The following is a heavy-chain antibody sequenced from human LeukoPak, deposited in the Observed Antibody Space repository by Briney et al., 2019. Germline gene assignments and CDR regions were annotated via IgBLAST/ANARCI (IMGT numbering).Heavy chain of an antibody. V-gene: IGHV3-23*01. CDR1: GFTFSSYA. D-gene: IGHD3-3*01. Sequence: AGGSLRLSCAASGFTFSSYAMSWVRQAPGKGREWVSAISGSGGSTYYADSVKGRFTISRDNSKNTLYLQMNSLRAEDTAVYYCAKGGPTYYDFWSGYSDYYYYYYMDVWGKGTTVTVSS. CDR3: AKGGPTYYDFWSGYSDYYYYYYMDV. J-gene: IGHJ6*03. CDR2: ISGSGGST.